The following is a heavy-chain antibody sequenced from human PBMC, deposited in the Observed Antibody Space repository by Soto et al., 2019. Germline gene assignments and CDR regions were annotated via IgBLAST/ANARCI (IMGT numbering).Heavy chain of an antibody. D-gene: IGHD6-13*01. J-gene: IGHJ3*02. CDR3: ARHRGSRWSYAFDI. Sequence: QLQLQESGPGLVKPSETLSLTCTVSGDSISSGSYFWGWIRQPPGKGLEWIGSIYYSGSTYSNPSLKSRVTMSVDTSKNQFSLKLSSVTAADTAVDYCARHRGSRWSYAFDIWGQGTMVTISS. CDR2: IYYSGST. V-gene: IGHV4-39*01. CDR1: GDSISSGSYF.